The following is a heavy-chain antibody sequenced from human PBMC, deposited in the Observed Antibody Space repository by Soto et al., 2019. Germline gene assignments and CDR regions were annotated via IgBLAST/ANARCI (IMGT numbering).Heavy chain of an antibody. Sequence: EVQLVESGGGLVQPGGSLRLSCAASGFTFCSYSMNWVRQAPGKGLEWVSYISSSSSTIYYADSVKGRFTISRDNAKNSLYLQMNSLRVEDTAVYYCARDLDRDTPMVYNYYYYGMDVWGQGPTVSVSS. J-gene: IGHJ6*02. CDR3: ARDLDRDTPMVYNYYYYGMDV. D-gene: IGHD5-18*01. CDR1: GFTFCSYS. CDR2: ISSSSSTI. V-gene: IGHV3-48*01.